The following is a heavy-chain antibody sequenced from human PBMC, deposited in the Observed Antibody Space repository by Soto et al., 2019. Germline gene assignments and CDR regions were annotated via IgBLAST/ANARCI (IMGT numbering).Heavy chain of an antibody. J-gene: IGHJ4*02. Sequence: GGSLRLSCAGSGFTFASYVMTWVRQAPGKGLEWVSSISATGGSTYYAGSVKGRFTISRDNSKNTLYLQMNSLRAEDTAIYYCANAEHPRRSIGFDYWGQGTLVTVSS. CDR3: ANAEHPRRSIGFDY. CDR2: ISATGGST. CDR1: GFTFASYV. D-gene: IGHD3-16*02. V-gene: IGHV3-23*01.